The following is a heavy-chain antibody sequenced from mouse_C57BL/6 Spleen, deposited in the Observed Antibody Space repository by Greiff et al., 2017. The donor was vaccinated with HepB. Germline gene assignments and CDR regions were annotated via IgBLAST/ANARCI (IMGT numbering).Heavy chain of an antibody. V-gene: IGHV5-17*01. D-gene: IGHD4-1*01. Sequence: EVKLMESGGGLVKPGGSLKLSCAASGFTFSDYGMHWVRQAPEKGLEWVAYISSGSSTIYYADTVKGRFTISRDNAKNTLFLQMTSLRSEDTAIYYCARGPGTFDYWGQGTTLTVAS. CDR1: GFTFSDYG. CDR3: ARGPGTFDY. CDR2: ISSGSSTI. J-gene: IGHJ2*01.